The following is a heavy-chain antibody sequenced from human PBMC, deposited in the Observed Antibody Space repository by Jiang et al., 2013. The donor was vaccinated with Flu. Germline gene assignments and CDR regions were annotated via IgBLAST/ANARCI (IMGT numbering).Heavy chain of an antibody. CDR2: ISASGENI. CDR1: GFTLNSYA. D-gene: IGHD1-14*01. J-gene: IGHJ6*02. V-gene: IGHV3-23*01. CDR3: AKAPPGSTATYYGMDV. Sequence: GSLRLSCAASGFTLNSYAMTWVRQAPGKGLEWVSAISASGENIYYADSVKGRFTVSRDESKNTLFLQMNSLRAEDTAVYYCAKAPPGSTATYYGMDVWGQGTSVTVSS.